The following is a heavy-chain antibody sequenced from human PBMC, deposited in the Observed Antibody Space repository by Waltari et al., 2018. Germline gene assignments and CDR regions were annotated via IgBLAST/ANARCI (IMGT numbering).Heavy chain of an antibody. D-gene: IGHD1-1*01. CDR2: VYYTGNT. CDR1: GGSISSFY. CDR3: ARVAEQRIPRDAFDI. J-gene: IGHJ3*02. V-gene: IGHV4-59*01. Sequence: QVQLQESGPGLVKPSETLSLTCTVSGGSISSFYWSWIRQPPGKGLEWLGYVYYTGNTNYNPSLKSRVRISIDTSRNQFSLNLTSLTAADTAVYFCARVAEQRIPRDAFDIWGQGTMVTVSS.